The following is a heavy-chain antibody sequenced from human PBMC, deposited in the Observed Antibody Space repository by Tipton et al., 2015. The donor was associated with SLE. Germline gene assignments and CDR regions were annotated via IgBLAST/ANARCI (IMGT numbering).Heavy chain of an antibody. CDR1: GGSITTRGYF. CDR2: IYHSGAT. Sequence: TLSLTCTVSGGSITTRGYFWSWIRQSPGKGLEWIGYIYHSGATYYNLSLKNRVTISIDTSKNQFSLRRTSVTAADTAVYFCARDQVPAIISQSGYMDVWGQGTMVTFSS. J-gene: IGHJ3*01. CDR3: ARDQVPAIISQSGYMDV. V-gene: IGHV4-31*03. D-gene: IGHD2-2*01.